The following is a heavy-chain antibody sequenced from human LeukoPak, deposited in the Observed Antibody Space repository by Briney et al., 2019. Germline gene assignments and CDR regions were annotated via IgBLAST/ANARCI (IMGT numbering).Heavy chain of an antibody. CDR3: ARSNIEYSSSSVDY. CDR1: GGSFSGYY. D-gene: IGHD6-6*01. Sequence: SETLSLTCAVYGGSFSGYYWSWIRQPPEKGLEWIGEINHSGSTNYNPSLKSRVTISVDTSKNQFSLKLSSVTAADTAVYYCARSNIEYSSSSVDYWGQGTLVTVSS. V-gene: IGHV4-34*01. J-gene: IGHJ4*02. CDR2: INHSGST.